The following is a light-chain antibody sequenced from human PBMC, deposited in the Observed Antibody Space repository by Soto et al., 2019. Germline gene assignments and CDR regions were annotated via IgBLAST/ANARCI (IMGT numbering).Light chain of an antibody. CDR3: QQYAGPPTT. CDR2: DAS. CDR1: QSVSTN. Sequence: EIVMTQSPATLSVSPGERATLSCSASQSVSTNLAWYQQKPGQAPRLLIYDASTRATGIPARFSGSGSGTDFTLTISRLEPEDFAVYFCQQYAGPPTTCGQGTRREIK. J-gene: IGKJ5*01. V-gene: IGKV3D-15*01.